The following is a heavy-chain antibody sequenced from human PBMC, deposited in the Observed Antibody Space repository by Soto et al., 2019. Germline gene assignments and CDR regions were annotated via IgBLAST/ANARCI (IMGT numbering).Heavy chain of an antibody. J-gene: IGHJ5*02. Sequence: QVQLVQSGAEVKKPGSSVKVSCKASGGTFSSYAISWVRQAPGQGLEWMGGIIPIFGTANYAQKFQGGVTITADESTSTAYMELSSLRSEDTAVYYCARDLHYGDYWGGWFDPWGQGTLVTVSS. D-gene: IGHD4-17*01. CDR2: IIPIFGTA. CDR3: ARDLHYGDYWGGWFDP. V-gene: IGHV1-69*01. CDR1: GGTFSSYA.